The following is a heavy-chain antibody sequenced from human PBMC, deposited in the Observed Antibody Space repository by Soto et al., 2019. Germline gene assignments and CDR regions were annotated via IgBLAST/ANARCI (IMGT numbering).Heavy chain of an antibody. Sequence: LRLSCAASGFSFGSYALSWVRQAPGKGLEWVSTISGSDGKTFYADSVKGRFSISRDTSQNTLYLQMNSLRADDTAIYYCARWSYLDYWGQGTRVTVSS. J-gene: IGHJ4*02. CDR3: ARWSYLDY. CDR1: GFSFGSYA. V-gene: IGHV3-23*01. CDR2: ISGSDGKT. D-gene: IGHD3-3*01.